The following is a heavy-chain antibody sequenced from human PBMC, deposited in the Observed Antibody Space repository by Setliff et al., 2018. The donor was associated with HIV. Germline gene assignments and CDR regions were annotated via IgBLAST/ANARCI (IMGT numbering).Heavy chain of an antibody. Sequence: PSETLSLTCAVYGGSFSDYNWSWIRQSPGRGLEWIGEINHSGGTNYNPSLKSRVTISADTSKNQFSLKMRSVTAGDTAVYYCARTLRAAAMGYFDYWGQGTLVTVSS. D-gene: IGHD5-18*01. J-gene: IGHJ4*02. CDR3: ARTLRAAAMGYFDY. CDR2: INHSGGT. V-gene: IGHV4-34*01. CDR1: GGSFSDYN.